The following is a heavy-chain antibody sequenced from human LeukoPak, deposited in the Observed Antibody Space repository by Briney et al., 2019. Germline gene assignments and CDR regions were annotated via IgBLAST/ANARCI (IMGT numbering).Heavy chain of an antibody. V-gene: IGHV3-33*01. CDR2: YDGSNN. CDR3: ARDRSYDFWSGYSTPDY. Sequence: YDGSNNYYADSVKGRLTIPRDNSKNTLDLQMNSLRAEDTAVYYCARDRSYDFWSGYSTPDYWGQGTLVTVSS. J-gene: IGHJ4*02. D-gene: IGHD3-3*01.